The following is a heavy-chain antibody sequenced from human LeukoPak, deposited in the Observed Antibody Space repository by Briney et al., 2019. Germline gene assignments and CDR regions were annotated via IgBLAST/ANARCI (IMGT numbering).Heavy chain of an antibody. V-gene: IGHV3-9*03. Sequence: PGGSLRLSCAASGFTFDDYAMHWVRQAPGKGLEWVSGISWNSGSIGYADSVKGRFTISRDNAKNSLYLQMNSLRAEDMALYYCAEDTRGRYYDILTGSQGGAFDIWGQGTMVTVSS. CDR2: ISWNSGSI. J-gene: IGHJ3*02. CDR3: AEDTRGRYYDILTGSQGGAFDI. D-gene: IGHD3-9*01. CDR1: GFTFDDYA.